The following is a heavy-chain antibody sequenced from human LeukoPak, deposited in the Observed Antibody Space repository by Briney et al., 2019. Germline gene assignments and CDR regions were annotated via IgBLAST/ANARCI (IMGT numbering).Heavy chain of an antibody. D-gene: IGHD3-10*01. CDR3: AAVSFHNRVIDY. V-gene: IGHV4-4*07. CDR1: GGSITSYY. CDR2: IYSSGST. J-gene: IGHJ4*02. Sequence: PSETLSLTCAVSGGSITSYYWSWIRQPAGKGLEWIGRIYSSGSTNYSPSLKSRVTMSVDTSKNQFSLKVNSVTAADTAVYYCAAVSFHNRVIDYWGQGTLVTVSS.